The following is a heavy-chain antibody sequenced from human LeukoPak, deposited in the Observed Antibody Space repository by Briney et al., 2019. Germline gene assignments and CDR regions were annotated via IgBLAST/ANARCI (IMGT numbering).Heavy chain of an antibody. Sequence: GGSLTLFCAPSGLTFSIYAMRWARHAPGKGLEWLSNISGSGGSTYYADSVKGRFTISRDNSKNTLYLQMNRLRAEETGVYYCAKDQSGRHPRQDAFDIWGQGTMVTVSS. D-gene: IGHD3-3*01. CDR1: GLTFSIYA. J-gene: IGHJ3*02. V-gene: IGHV3-23*01. CDR3: AKDQSGRHPRQDAFDI. CDR2: ISGSGGST.